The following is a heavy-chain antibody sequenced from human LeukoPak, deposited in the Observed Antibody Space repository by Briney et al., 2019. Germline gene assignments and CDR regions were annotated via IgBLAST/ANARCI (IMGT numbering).Heavy chain of an antibody. V-gene: IGHV3-53*01. Sequence: GGSLRLSCAASGFTVSSNYMSWVRQAPGKGLEWVSVIYSGGSTYYADSVKGRFTISRDNSKNTLYLQMNSLRAEDTAVYYCAKDLVIWNHYYFDYWGQGTLVTVSS. D-gene: IGHD1-1*01. J-gene: IGHJ4*02. CDR2: IYSGGST. CDR3: AKDLVIWNHYYFDY. CDR1: GFTVSSNY.